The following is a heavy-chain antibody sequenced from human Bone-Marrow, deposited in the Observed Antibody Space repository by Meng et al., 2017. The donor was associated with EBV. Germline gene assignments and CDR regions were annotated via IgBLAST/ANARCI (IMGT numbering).Heavy chain of an antibody. V-gene: IGHV1-18*01. J-gene: IGHJ4*02. CDR3: ARAKAAAAGTLIDY. Sequence: QVHLVQSAGEVRKPGASVKVSCKASGYTFINFGINWVRQAPGQGLEWMGWISPYNGDTNYAQKLQGRLTMTTDTSTTTAHMELSRLRSDDTAVYYCARAKAAAAGTLIDYWGQGTLVTVSS. CDR2: ISPYNGDT. D-gene: IGHD6-13*01. CDR1: GYTFINFG.